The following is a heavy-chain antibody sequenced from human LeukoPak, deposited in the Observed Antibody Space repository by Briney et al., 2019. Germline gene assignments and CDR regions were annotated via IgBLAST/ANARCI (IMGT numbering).Heavy chain of an antibody. CDR3: ATEGGWQPTDYGDHVY. J-gene: IGHJ4*02. CDR1: GYTFTNYG. V-gene: IGHV1-18*01. Sequence: ASVKVSCKASGYTFTNYGITWVRQAPGQGLEGMGWISPYNGNTNYPRKLQGRVTMTTDTSTSTAYMELRSLRSDDTALYYCATEGGWQPTDYGDHVYWGQGTLVTVSS. CDR2: ISPYNGNT. D-gene: IGHD4-17*01.